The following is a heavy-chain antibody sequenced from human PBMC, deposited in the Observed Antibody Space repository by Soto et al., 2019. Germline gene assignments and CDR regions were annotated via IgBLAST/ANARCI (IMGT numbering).Heavy chain of an antibody. V-gene: IGHV1-69*01. CDR3: AREHCSRTSCQGWFDP. D-gene: IGHD2-2*01. CDR2: IIPIFGTA. Sequence: QVQLVQSGAEVKKPGSSVKVSCNASGGTFSSYAISWVRQAPGQGLEWMGGIIPIFGTANYAQKFQGRVTITADESTSTAYMELSSLRSEDTAVYYCAREHCSRTSCQGWFDPWGQGTLVTVSS. CDR1: GGTFSSYA. J-gene: IGHJ5*02.